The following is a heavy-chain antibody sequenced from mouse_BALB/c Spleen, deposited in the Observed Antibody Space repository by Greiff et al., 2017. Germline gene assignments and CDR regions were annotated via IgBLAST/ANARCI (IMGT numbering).Heavy chain of an antibody. D-gene: IGHD4-1*01. Sequence: EVKVVESGGGLVQPGGSRKLSCAASGFTFSDYGMAWVRQAPGKGPEWVAFISNLAYSIYYADTVTGRFTISRENAKNTLYLEMSSLRSEDTAMYYCARDKTGHYFDYWGQGTTLTVSS. CDR2: ISNLAYSI. V-gene: IGHV5-15*02. CDR1: GFTFSDYG. CDR3: ARDKTGHYFDY. J-gene: IGHJ2*01.